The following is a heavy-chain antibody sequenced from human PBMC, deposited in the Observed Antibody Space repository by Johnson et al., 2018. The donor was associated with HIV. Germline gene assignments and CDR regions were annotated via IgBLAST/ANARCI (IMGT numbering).Heavy chain of an antibody. CDR2: ISYDGSNK. D-gene: IGHD3-10*01. CDR3: ARDRVWFGELYAFDI. CDR1: GFTFSSYA. J-gene: IGHJ3*02. V-gene: IGHV3-30-3*01. Sequence: QVQLVEYGGGVVQPGRSLRLSCAASGFTFSSYAMHWVRQAPGKGLEWVAVISYDGSNKYYADSVTGRFTIYRDHSKNTLYLQMNSLRAEDTAVYYCARDRVWFGELYAFDIWGQGTMVTVSS.